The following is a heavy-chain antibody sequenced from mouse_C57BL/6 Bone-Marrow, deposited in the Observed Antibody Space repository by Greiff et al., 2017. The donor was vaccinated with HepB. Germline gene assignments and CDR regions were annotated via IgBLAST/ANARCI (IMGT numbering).Heavy chain of an antibody. Sequence: EVHLVESGGGLVKPGGSLKLSCAASGFTFSSYAMSWVRQTPEKRLEWVATISDGGSYTYYPDNVKGRFTISRDNAKNNLYLQMSHLKSEDTAMYYCARDRWEGYAMDYWGQGTSVTVSS. J-gene: IGHJ4*01. CDR3: ARDRWEGYAMDY. CDR2: ISDGGSYT. CDR1: GFTFSSYA. V-gene: IGHV5-4*01. D-gene: IGHD4-1*01.